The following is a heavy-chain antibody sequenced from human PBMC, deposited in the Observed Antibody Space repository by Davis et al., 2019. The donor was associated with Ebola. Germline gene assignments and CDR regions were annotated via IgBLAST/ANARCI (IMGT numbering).Heavy chain of an antibody. CDR3: ARLRRGSSVDY. D-gene: IGHD6-6*01. V-gene: IGHV4-59*08. J-gene: IGHJ4*02. CDR2: IYYSGIT. CDR1: GGSISSGY. Sequence: MPSETLSLTCAVSGGSISSGYWSWLRQPPGKGLEWIGYIYYSGITNYNPSLKSRVTISVDTSKNQFSLKLSSVTAADTAVYYCARLRRGSSVDYWGQGTLVTVSS.